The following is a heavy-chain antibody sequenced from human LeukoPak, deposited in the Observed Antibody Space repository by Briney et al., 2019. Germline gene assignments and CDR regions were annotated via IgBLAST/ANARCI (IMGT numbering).Heavy chain of an antibody. CDR2: INYSGST. Sequence: SETLSLTCAVYGGSFSGYYWSWIRQPPGKGLEWIGEINYSGSTNYNPSLKSRVTISVDTSKNQFSLKLSSVTAADTAVYYCARHGNYYGSGSYHWGQGTLVTVSS. D-gene: IGHD3-10*01. CDR3: ARHGNYYGSGSYH. J-gene: IGHJ5*02. CDR1: GGSFSGYY. V-gene: IGHV4-34*01.